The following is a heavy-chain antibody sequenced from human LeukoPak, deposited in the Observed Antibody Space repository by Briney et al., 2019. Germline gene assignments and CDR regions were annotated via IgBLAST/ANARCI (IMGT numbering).Heavy chain of an antibody. CDR2: INQNGSEK. V-gene: IGHV3-7*01. CDR3: EGDPGDY. Sequence: GGSLRLSCAASGFSFSNYWMSWVRQAPGKGLEWVANINQNGSEKYYVDSVKGRFTISKDNAKNSLYLQMNSLRAEDTAVYYCEGDPGDYWGRGTLVTVSS. CDR1: GFSFSNYW. J-gene: IGHJ4*02.